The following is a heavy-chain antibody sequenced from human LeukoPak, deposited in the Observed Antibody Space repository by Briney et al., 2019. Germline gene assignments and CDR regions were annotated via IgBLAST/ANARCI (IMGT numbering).Heavy chain of an antibody. J-gene: IGHJ4*02. CDR2: IKQDGSLQ. V-gene: IGHV3-7*01. Sequence: GGSLRLSCTASGFTFSGFWMAWVRQAPGKGLEWVANIKQDGSLQHYGDSVKGRFTISRDNAKNSLYLQMNNLRAEDTALYYCATSYDSSGCDWGQGTLVTVSS. CDR3: ATSYDSSGCD. CDR1: GFTFSGFW. D-gene: IGHD3-22*01.